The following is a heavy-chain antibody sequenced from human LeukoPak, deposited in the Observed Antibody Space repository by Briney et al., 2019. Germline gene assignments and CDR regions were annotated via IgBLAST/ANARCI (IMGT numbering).Heavy chain of an antibody. CDR2: IYYTGST. Sequence: TSETLSLTCTVSGGSISNSSFFWGYIRQSPGKGLEWIGSIYYTGSTYYNPSLTSRVAIFADTSKNQFSLKLSSVTAADTAVYYCARNPRYCSSTSCYTDAFDIWGQGTMVTVSS. V-gene: IGHV4-39*01. CDR1: GGSISNSSFF. CDR3: ARNPRYCSSTSCYTDAFDI. D-gene: IGHD2-2*02. J-gene: IGHJ3*02.